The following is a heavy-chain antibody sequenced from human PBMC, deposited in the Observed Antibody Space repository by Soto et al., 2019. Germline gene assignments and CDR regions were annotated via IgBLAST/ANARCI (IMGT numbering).Heavy chain of an antibody. CDR1: GFTFSSYA. Sequence: GGSLRLSCAASGFTFSSYAMTWVRQAPGRGLEWVSAISGSGSPTYYADSVKGRFTISRDNSKNTLYLQMNSLRAEDTAVYYCARDRGTMIVVVQYGMDVWGQGTTVTVSS. CDR3: ARDRGTMIVVVQYGMDV. V-gene: IGHV3-23*01. CDR2: ISGSGSPT. D-gene: IGHD3-22*01. J-gene: IGHJ6*02.